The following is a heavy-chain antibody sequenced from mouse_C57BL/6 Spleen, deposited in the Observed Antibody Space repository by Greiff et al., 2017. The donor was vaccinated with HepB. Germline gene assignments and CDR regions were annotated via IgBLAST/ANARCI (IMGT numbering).Heavy chain of an antibody. CDR1: GYTFTSYW. CDR2: IHPNSGST. J-gene: IGHJ4*01. Sequence: QVQLKQPGAELVKPGASVKLSCKASGYTFTSYWMHWVKQRPGQGLEWIGMIHPNSGSTNYNEKFKSKATLTVDKSSSTAYMQLSSLTSEDSAVYYCARRDYGSSTIAMDYWGQGTSVTVSS. V-gene: IGHV1-64*01. CDR3: ARRDYGSSTIAMDY. D-gene: IGHD1-1*01.